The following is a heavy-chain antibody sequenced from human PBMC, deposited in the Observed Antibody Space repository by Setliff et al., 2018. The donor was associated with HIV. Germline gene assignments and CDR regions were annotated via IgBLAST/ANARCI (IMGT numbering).Heavy chain of an antibody. CDR1: GDSISSSSYY. D-gene: IGHD3-9*01. V-gene: IGHV4-39*07. Sequence: SETLSLTCTVSGDSISSSSYYWGWIRQPPGKGLEWIGSIYYSGSTYYNPSLKSRVTISVDTSKNQFSLKLSSVTAADTAVYYCARYFDWFSYGMDVWGQGTTVTVSS. CDR3: ARYFDWFSYGMDV. CDR2: IYYSGST. J-gene: IGHJ6*02.